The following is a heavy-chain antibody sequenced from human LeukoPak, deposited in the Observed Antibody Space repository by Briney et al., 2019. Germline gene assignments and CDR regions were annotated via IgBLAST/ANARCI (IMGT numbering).Heavy chain of an antibody. J-gene: IGHJ5*02. D-gene: IGHD2-21*02. CDR2: MNPRSGHT. CDR3: AKVAVTEYNYFDP. CDR1: EYTFTNYD. V-gene: IGHV1-8*02. Sequence: ASVRVSCKASEYTFTNYDIDWVRQAAGQGLEWMGWMNPRSGHTMYAQKFQGRVTMTRDTSINTAYIELSGLTSEDTAVYYCAKVAVTEYNYFDPWGQGTLVTVSS.